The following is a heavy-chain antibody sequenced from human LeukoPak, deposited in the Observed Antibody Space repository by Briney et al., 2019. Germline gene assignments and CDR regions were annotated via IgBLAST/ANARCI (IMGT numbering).Heavy chain of an antibody. D-gene: IGHD1-26*01. J-gene: IGHJ4*02. CDR3: ARDPSPYTGGYFDY. CDR1: GYTFTDYF. Sequence: GASVKVSCKTSGYTFTDYFIHWMRQAPGQGLEWMGWINANSGDTHYALKFQGRVFMTRDTSISTVYMELSRLTTDDTAVYYCARDPSPYTGGYFDYWGQGTLVTVSS. CDR2: INANSGDT. V-gene: IGHV1-2*02.